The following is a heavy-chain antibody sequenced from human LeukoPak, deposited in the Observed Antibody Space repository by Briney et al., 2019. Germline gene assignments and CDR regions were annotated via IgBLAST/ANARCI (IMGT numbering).Heavy chain of an antibody. CDR3: AHSNYNYYYGMDV. CDR1: GGSISSGGYY. Sequence: PSGTLSLTCTVSGGSISSGGYYWSWIRQHPGKGLEWIGYIYYSGSTYYNPSLKSRVTTSVDTSKNQFSLKLSSVTAADTAVYYCAHSNYNYYYGMDVWGQGTTVTVSS. D-gene: IGHD4-11*01. CDR2: IYYSGST. V-gene: IGHV4-31*03. J-gene: IGHJ6*02.